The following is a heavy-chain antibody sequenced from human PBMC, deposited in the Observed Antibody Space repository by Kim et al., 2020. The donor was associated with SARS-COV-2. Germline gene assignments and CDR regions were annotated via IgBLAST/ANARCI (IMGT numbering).Heavy chain of an antibody. CDR3: ARHGTMPDRRGWYLYFDY. D-gene: IGHD6-19*01. Sequence: LKSRVTISADTSMNHVSLQLTSVTAADTAVYYCARHGTMPDRRGWYLYFDYWGQGTLVTVSS. J-gene: IGHJ4*01. V-gene: IGHV4-59*08.